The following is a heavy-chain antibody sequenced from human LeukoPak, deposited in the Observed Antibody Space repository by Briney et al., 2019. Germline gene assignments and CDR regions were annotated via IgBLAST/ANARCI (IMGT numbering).Heavy chain of an antibody. CDR2: ISAYNGNT. CDR1: GYTFTSYD. D-gene: IGHD3-22*01. CDR3: ARDRRYYDSSGYFAGNYFDY. J-gene: IGHJ4*02. Sequence: ASVKVSCKASGYTFTSYDINWVRQAPGQGLEWMGWISAYNGNTNYAQKLQGRVTMTTDTSTSTAYMELRSLRSDDTAVYYCARDRRYYDSSGYFAGNYFDYWGQGTLVTVSS. V-gene: IGHV1-18*01.